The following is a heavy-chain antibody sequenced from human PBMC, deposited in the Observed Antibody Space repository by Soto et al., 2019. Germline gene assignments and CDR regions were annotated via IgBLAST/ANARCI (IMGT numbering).Heavy chain of an antibody. V-gene: IGHV4-59*08. CDR2: IYYSGST. CDR1: GGSISSYY. J-gene: IGHJ4*01. D-gene: IGHD1-1*01. Sequence: SETLSLTWTVYGGSISSYYWSWIRQPPGKGLEWIGYIYYSGSTNYNPSLKSRVTISVDTSKNQFSLKLSSVTAADTAVYYCARRYGYSFDYWGQGTLVTVSS. CDR3: ARRYGYSFDY.